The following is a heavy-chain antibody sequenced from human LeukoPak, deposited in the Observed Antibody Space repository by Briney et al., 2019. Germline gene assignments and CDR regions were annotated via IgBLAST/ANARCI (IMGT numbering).Heavy chain of an antibody. V-gene: IGHV3-30*18. D-gene: IGHD3-16*02. CDR1: GFTFSSYG. J-gene: IGHJ4*02. CDR3: AKGNYDYVWGSYRFGEYFDY. Sequence: GSLRLSCAASGFTFSSYGMHWVRQAPGKGLEWVAVISYDGSNKYYADSVKGRFTISRDNSKNTLYLQMNSLRAEDTAVYYCAKGNYDYVWGSYRFGEYFDYWGQGTLVTVSS. CDR2: ISYDGSNK.